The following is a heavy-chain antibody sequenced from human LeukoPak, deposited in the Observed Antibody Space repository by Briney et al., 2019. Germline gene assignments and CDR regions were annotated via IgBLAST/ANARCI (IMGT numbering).Heavy chain of an antibody. Sequence: PGGSLRLSCAASGFTFSSYSMNWVRQAPGKGLEWVSYISSSSSTIYYADSVKGRFTISRDNAKNSLYLQMNSLRAEDTAVYYCARDTSVGATYYWGQGTLVTVSS. J-gene: IGHJ4*02. CDR3: ARDTSVGATYY. V-gene: IGHV3-48*04. CDR1: GFTFSSYS. CDR2: ISSSSSTI. D-gene: IGHD1-26*01.